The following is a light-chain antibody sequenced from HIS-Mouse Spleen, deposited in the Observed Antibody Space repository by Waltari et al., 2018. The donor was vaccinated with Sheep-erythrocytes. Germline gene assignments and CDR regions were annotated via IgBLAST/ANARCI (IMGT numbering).Light chain of an antibody. J-gene: IGLJ1*01. CDR3: CSYAGSYNHV. CDR2: DVS. Sequence: QSALTQPRSVSGSPGQSVTISCTGTSSDVGGYNYVSWYQQHPGNAPKLMIYDVSKRPSGVTDHFSGSKSGNTASLTISGLQAEDEADYYCCSYAGSYNHVFATGTKVTVL. V-gene: IGLV2-11*01. CDR1: SSDVGGYNY.